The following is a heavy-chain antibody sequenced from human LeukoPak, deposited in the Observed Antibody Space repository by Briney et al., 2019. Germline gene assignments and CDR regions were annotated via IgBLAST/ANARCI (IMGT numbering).Heavy chain of an antibody. Sequence: SETLSLTCTVSGGSISSYYWGWIRQPPGKGLEWIGSIYHSGSTYYNPSLKRRVTISVDMSKNQFSLKLSSVPAADTAVYYCTRDPTIFGVAQAVFDYWGQGTLVTVSS. CDR1: GGSISSYY. J-gene: IGHJ4*02. CDR2: IYHSGST. D-gene: IGHD3-3*01. V-gene: IGHV4-38-2*02. CDR3: TRDPTIFGVAQAVFDY.